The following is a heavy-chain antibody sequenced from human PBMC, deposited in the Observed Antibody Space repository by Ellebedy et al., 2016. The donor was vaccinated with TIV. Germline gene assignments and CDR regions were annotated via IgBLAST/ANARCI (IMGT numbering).Heavy chain of an antibody. CDR2: ISAYNGNT. CDR3: ARVPLPGKADY. CDR1: GYTFTSYG. J-gene: IGHJ4*02. V-gene: IGHV1-18*01. D-gene: IGHD4-23*01. Sequence: ASVKVSXXASGYTFTSYGISWVRQAPGQGLEWMGWISAYNGNTNYAQKLQGRVTMTTDTSTSTAYMELRSLISDDTAVYYCARVPLPGKADYWGQGTLVTVSS.